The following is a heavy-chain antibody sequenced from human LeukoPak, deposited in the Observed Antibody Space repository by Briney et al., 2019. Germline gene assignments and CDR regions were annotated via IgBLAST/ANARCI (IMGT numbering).Heavy chain of an antibody. J-gene: IGHJ5*02. CDR1: GYTFTSYD. V-gene: IGHV1-8*03. D-gene: IGHD3-3*01. Sequence: ASVEVSCKASGYTFTSYDINWVRQATGQGLEWMGWMNPNSGNTGYAQKFQGRVTITRNTSISTAYMELSSLRSEDTAVYYCARGPLQYYDFWSGYYSNNWFDPWGQGTLVTVSS. CDR3: ARGPLQYYDFWSGYYSNNWFDP. CDR2: MNPNSGNT.